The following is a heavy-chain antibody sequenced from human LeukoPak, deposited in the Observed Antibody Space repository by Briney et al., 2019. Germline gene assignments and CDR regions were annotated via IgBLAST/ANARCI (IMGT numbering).Heavy chain of an antibody. CDR3: ASTSSHRIAAGGDY. V-gene: IGHV3-9*01. CDR1: GFTFDDYA. Sequence: GGSLRLSCAASGFTFDDYAVHWVRQAPGKGLEWVSGISWNSGSIGYADSVKGRFTISRDNAKNTLYLQMNSLRAEDTAVYYCASTSSHRIAAGGDYWGQGTLVTVSS. CDR2: ISWNSGSI. D-gene: IGHD6-13*01. J-gene: IGHJ4*02.